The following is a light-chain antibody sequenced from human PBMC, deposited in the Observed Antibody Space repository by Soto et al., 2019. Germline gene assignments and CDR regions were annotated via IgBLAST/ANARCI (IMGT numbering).Light chain of an antibody. Sequence: QAVLTQPASVSGSPGQSITISCTGSSSDVGGYNYVSWYQLHPGKAPKLMIHEVTNRPSGVSNRFSGSKSGNTASLTISGLRAEDEADYYCSSYTSSNTLVFDGGTKLTVL. CDR3: SSYTSSNTLV. CDR2: EVT. CDR1: SSDVGGYNY. J-gene: IGLJ2*01. V-gene: IGLV2-14*01.